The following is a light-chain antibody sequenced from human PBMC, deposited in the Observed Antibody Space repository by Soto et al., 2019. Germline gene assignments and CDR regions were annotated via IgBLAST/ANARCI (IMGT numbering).Light chain of an antibody. CDR2: AAS. CDR1: QGSSSW. V-gene: IGKV1-12*01. Sequence: DIQMTQSTSSVSASVGDRVTITCRASQGSSSWLAWYQQKPGKAPNLLIYAASSLQSGVPSRFSGSGSGTDFTLTISSLQPEDFATYYCQQGDSFPITFGQGTRLEIK. J-gene: IGKJ5*01. CDR3: QQGDSFPIT.